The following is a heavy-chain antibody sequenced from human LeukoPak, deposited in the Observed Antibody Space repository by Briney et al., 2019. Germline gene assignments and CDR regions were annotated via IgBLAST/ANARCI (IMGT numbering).Heavy chain of an antibody. J-gene: IGHJ4*02. CDR1: GFTFTSYS. Sequence: GGSLRLSCAASGFTFTSYSMSWVRQAPGKGLEWVSGTSDRGDYTYYADSVKGRFTISRDNSKNTLYLQMNSLRAEDTAVYYCAKPERPGIAAAGAPYWGQGTLVTVSS. D-gene: IGHD6-13*01. CDR2: TSDRGDYT. CDR3: AKPERPGIAAAGAPY. V-gene: IGHV3-23*01.